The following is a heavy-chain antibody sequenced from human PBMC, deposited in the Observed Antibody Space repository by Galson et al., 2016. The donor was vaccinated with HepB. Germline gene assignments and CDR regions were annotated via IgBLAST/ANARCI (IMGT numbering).Heavy chain of an antibody. CDR3: ARGLAVVVTALRGALDI. CDR2: VSTFNGNT. Sequence: QSGAEVKEPGASVKVSCKASGYTFTNHGISWLRQAPGQGPEWMGWVSTFNGNTKYAQKFQGRVTMTTDTSTSTAYMELNSLKSDDTAVYYCARGLAVVVTALRGALDIWGQGTMVVVSS. CDR1: GYTFTNHG. V-gene: IGHV1-18*04. D-gene: IGHD2-21*02. J-gene: IGHJ3*02.